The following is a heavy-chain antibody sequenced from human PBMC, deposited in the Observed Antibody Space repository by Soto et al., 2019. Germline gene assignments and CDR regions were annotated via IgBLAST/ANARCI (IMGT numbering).Heavy chain of an antibody. CDR1: NDSIRSDNW. V-gene: IGHV4-4*02. Sequence: QVHLQESGPGLVKPSETLSLTCSVSNDSIRSDNWWSWVRQPPGKGLEWIGEIFHSGRSNNNPSLKSRVTLSVDKTKNEFSLKLNSVTAADTAVYYCARRLFVRGTLGYYDYWGQGTLVTVSS. J-gene: IGHJ4*02. D-gene: IGHD3-10*02. CDR2: IFHSGRS. CDR3: ARRLFVRGTLGYYDY.